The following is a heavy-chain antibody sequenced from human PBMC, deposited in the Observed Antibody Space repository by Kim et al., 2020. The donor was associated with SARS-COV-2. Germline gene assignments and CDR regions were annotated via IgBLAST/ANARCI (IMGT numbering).Heavy chain of an antibody. Sequence: YPYSLKGRFTIARDNSKNTLYLQMNSLRAEDTAVYYCAKSSGWDNDAFDIWGQGTMVTVSS. D-gene: IGHD6-19*01. CDR3: AKSSGWDNDAFDI. V-gene: IGHV3-23*01. J-gene: IGHJ3*02.